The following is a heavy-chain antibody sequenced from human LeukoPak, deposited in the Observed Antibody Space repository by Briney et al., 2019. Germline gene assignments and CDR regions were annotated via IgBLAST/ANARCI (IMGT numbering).Heavy chain of an antibody. D-gene: IGHD3-3*01. CDR2: FDPEDGET. CDR3: ATDRPGFGVVRSYYGMDV. V-gene: IGHV1-24*01. Sequence: GASVKVSCKASGYTFTSYGISWVRQAPGQGLEWMGGFDPEDGETIYAQKFQGRVTMTEDTSTDTAYMELSSLRSEDTAVYYCATDRPGFGVVRSYYGMDVWGQGTTVTVSS. CDR1: GYTFTSYG. J-gene: IGHJ6*02.